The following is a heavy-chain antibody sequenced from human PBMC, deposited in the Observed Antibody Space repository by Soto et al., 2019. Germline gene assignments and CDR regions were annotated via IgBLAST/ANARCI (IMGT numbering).Heavy chain of an antibody. Sequence: ASVKVSCKASGYTFTSYGISWVGQAPGQGLEWMGWFSAYNGNTNYAQKLQGRVTMTTDTSTSTAYMELRSLRSDDTAVYYCARDIAVAGWFVSVDWFDPWGQGTLVTVSS. V-gene: IGHV1-18*01. CDR2: FSAYNGNT. J-gene: IGHJ5*02. CDR3: ARDIAVAGWFVSVDWFDP. CDR1: GYTFTSYG. D-gene: IGHD6-19*01.